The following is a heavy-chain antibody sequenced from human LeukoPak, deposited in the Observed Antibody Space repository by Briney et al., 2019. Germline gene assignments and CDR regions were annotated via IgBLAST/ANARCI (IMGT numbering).Heavy chain of an antibody. D-gene: IGHD6-6*01. Sequence: PGGSLRLSCAVSGWSFSSYWMSWVRQVPGKGLEWVSSINEVGGDTRYADSVRGRFTISRDNAKNSLYLQMNSLTVEDTATYHCAGEPRQLAYWGQGTLVTVSS. CDR3: AGEPRQLAY. V-gene: IGHV3-7*03. CDR2: INEVGGDT. J-gene: IGHJ4*02. CDR1: GWSFSSYW.